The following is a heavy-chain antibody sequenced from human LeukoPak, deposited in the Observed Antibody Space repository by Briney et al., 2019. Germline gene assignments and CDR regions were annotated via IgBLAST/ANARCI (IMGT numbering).Heavy chain of an antibody. CDR2: ISPNSGGT. CDR1: GYTFTGYY. CDR3: ARGSSSWYDSAEYFQH. V-gene: IGHV1-2*02. D-gene: IGHD6-13*01. J-gene: IGHJ1*01. Sequence: ASVKVSCKXSGYTFTGYYMHWVRQAPGQGLERMGWISPNSGGTNYAQKFQGRVTMTRDTSISTAYMELSRLRSDDTAVYYCARGSSSWYDSAEYFQHWGQGTLVTVSS.